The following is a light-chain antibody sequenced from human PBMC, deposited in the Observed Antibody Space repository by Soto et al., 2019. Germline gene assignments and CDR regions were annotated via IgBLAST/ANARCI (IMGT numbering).Light chain of an antibody. CDR1: QSISSNY. J-gene: IGKJ3*01. CDR2: GAS. Sequence: EIVLTQSPGTLSLSPGERATLSGRASQSISSNYLAWYQQKPGQAPRLLIYGASFRATGIPDRFSGSGSGTDFTLTISRLEPEDFGVYYCQQYGRSPPGFTFGPGTKVDIK. V-gene: IGKV3-20*01. CDR3: QQYGRSPPGFT.